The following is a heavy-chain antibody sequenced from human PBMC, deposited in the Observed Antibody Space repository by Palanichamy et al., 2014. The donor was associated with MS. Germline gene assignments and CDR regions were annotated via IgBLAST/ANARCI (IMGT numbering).Heavy chain of an antibody. CDR3: ARFQDTSSVDRRFDP. D-gene: IGHD5-12*01. CDR2: ISASGTSI. CDR1: GFTFSIYN. V-gene: IGHV3-48*02. J-gene: IGHJ5*02. Sequence: EVQLVESGGGLIQPGGSLRLSCAASGFTFSIYNVSWLRQAPGKGLEWVSYISASGTSIYYADSVKGRFTISRDNAKNSLFLQMNSLRDEDTAVYYCARFQDTSSVDRRFDPWGQGTLVTVSS.